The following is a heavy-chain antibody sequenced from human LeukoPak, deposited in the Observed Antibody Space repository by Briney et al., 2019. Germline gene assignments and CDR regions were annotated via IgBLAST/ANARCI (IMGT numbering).Heavy chain of an antibody. CDR3: ARELRYDNSDSGAF. J-gene: IGHJ3*01. Sequence: SETLSLICTVSGGSISSSSYYWGWIRQPPGKGLEWIGSIYYSGSTYYNPSLKSRVTISVDTSKNQFSLKLSSVTAADTALYYCARELRYDNSDSGAFWGQGTVVTVSS. D-gene: IGHD3-22*01. CDR2: IYYSGST. V-gene: IGHV4-39*07. CDR1: GGSISSSSYY.